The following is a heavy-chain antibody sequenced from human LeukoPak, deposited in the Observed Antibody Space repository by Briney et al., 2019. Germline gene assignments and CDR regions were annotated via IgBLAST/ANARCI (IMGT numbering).Heavy chain of an antibody. CDR2: INDSGST. J-gene: IGHJ4*02. V-gene: IGHV4-34*01. Sequence: SETLSLTCAVYGGSFSDYYRSWIRQPPGKGLEWIGEINDSGSTYYNPSLRSRVTMSIDTSKNQFSLKLTSVTAADTAVYYCARGGYSYGYLYYFDYWGQGALVTVSS. D-gene: IGHD5-18*01. CDR1: GGSFSDYY. CDR3: ARGGYSYGYLYYFDY.